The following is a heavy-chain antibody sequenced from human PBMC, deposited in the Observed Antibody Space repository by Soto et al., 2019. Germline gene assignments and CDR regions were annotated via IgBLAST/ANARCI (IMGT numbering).Heavy chain of an antibody. J-gene: IGHJ5*02. Sequence: ASVKVSCKASGYTFTSYDISWVRQAPGQGLERMGWISAYNGNTNYAQKLQGRVTMTTDTSTSTAYMELRSLRSDDTALYYCARNDESFLAPCGQGTLVTVSS. CDR1: GYTFTSYD. CDR2: ISAYNGNT. V-gene: IGHV1-18*01. D-gene: IGHD1-1*01. CDR3: ARNDESFLAP.